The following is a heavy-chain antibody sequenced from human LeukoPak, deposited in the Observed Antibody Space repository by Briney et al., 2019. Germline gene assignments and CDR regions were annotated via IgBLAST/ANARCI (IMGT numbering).Heavy chain of an antibody. V-gene: IGHV4-34*01. D-gene: IGHD1-26*01. J-gene: IGHJ6*02. CDR3: ARTRIVGATKYYYGMDV. Sequence: SETLSLTCAVSGGSFNGYYWTWIHQSPGKGLEWIGEINDQGGTSYNPSLKSRVTISVDTSKNQFSLKLSSVTAADTAVYYCARTRIVGATKYYYGMDVWGQGTTVTVSS. CDR2: INDQGGT. CDR1: GGSFNGYY.